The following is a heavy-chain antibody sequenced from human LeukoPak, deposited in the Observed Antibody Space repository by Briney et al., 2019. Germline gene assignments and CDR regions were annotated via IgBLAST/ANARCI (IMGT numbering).Heavy chain of an antibody. CDR3: ARSQGWGHDLGVDYFDY. CDR2: IWYDGSNK. V-gene: IGHV3-33*01. D-gene: IGHD3-3*01. CDR1: GFTFSSYS. J-gene: IGHJ4*02. Sequence: GGSLRLSCAASGFTFSSYSMHWVRQAPGKGLEWVAVIWYDGSNKYYADSVKGRFTISRDNSKNTLYLQMNSLRAEDTAVYYCARSQGWGHDLGVDYFDYWGQGTLVTVSS.